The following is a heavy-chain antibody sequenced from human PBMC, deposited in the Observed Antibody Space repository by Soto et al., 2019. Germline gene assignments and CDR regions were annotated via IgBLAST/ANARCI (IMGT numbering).Heavy chain of an antibody. D-gene: IGHD1-26*01. CDR1: GFTFSSYA. CDR3: AKEGPWGECDY. Sequence: EVQLLESGGGLVQPGGSPRFSCAASGFTFSSYALSWVRQAPGKGLQWVSAISGGGDSTYYADSVKGRFTISRDNSKNTLYQQMNGLSAEEPDVYYCAKEGPWGECDYWAQGTLVTVSS. CDR2: ISGGGDST. V-gene: IGHV3-23*01. J-gene: IGHJ4*02.